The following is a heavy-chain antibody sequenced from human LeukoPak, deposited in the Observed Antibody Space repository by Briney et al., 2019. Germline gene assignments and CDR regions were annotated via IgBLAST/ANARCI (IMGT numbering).Heavy chain of an antibody. V-gene: IGHV3-21*01. D-gene: IGHD5-12*01. CDR1: GFTFSSYS. J-gene: IGHJ3*02. CDR3: ARGVAVATYDAFDI. Sequence: GGSLRLSCAASGFTFSSYSMNWVRQAPGKGLEWVSSISSSSSYIYYADSVKGRFTISRDNAKNSLYLQMNGLRAEDTAVYYCARGVAVATYDAFDIWGQGTMVTVSS. CDR2: ISSSSSYI.